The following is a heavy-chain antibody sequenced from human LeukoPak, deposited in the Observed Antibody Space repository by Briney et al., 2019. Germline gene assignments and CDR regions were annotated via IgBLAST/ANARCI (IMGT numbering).Heavy chain of an antibody. J-gene: IGHJ3*02. CDR3: ARDGIDPYCTNGVCHGAFDI. CDR2: IYYSGST. V-gene: IGHV4-59*02. CDR1: GGSVSNYY. D-gene: IGHD2-8*01. Sequence: SETLSLTCAVSGGSVSNYYWSWIRQPPGKGLEWIGYIYYSGSTYYNPSLKSRVTISVDTSKNQFSLKLSSVTAADTAVYYCARDGIDPYCTNGVCHGAFDIWGQGTMVTVSS.